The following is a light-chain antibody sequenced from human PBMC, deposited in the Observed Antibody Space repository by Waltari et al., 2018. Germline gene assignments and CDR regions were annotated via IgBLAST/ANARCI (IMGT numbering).Light chain of an antibody. CDR3: TSYTTSSTWV. V-gene: IGLV2-14*01. CDR2: DVT. J-gene: IGLJ3*02. CDR1: SRDIRTYNF. Sequence: QSALTQPASVSGTPGQSITISCTGTSRDIRTYNFLPWYQQHPGKVPKLMIFDVTKRPSGVSDRFFGSKSANTASLTISGLQAEDEANYYCTSYTTSSTWVFGGGTRLTVL.